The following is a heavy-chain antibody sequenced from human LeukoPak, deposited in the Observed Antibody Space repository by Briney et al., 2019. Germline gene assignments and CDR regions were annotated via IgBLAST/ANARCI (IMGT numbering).Heavy chain of an antibody. CDR3: AREGTGGGARSNYYYYYMDV. Sequence: GRSLRLSCAASGFTFSSYAMHWVRQAPDKGLEWVAVISYDGSNKYYADSVKGRFTISRDNSKNTLYLQMNSLRAEDTAVYYCAREGTGGGARSNYYYYYMDVWGKGTTVTVSS. CDR2: ISYDGSNK. D-gene: IGHD2-21*01. CDR1: GFTFSSYA. V-gene: IGHV3-30*01. J-gene: IGHJ6*03.